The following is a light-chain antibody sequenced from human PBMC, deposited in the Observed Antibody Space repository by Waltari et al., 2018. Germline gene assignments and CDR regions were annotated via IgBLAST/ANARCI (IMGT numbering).Light chain of an antibody. V-gene: IGLV1-40*01. J-gene: IGLJ2*01. CDR3: QSHDGTLSISGV. Sequence: QSVLPQPPSVSGAPGQTVTLSCTGSSSNIGSGYSVNWYQHLPGTAPKPVIYGNNNRPSGVPDRFSGSKSGTSASLAITGLQAEDEADYYCQSHDGTLSISGVFGGGTKLTVL. CDR1: SSNIGSGYS. CDR2: GNN.